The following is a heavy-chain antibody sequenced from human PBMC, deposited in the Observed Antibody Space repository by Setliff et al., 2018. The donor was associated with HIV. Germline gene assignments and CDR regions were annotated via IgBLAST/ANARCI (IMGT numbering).Heavy chain of an antibody. CDR3: ATMGRRGWFIDY. J-gene: IGHJ4*02. D-gene: IGHD6-19*01. Sequence: KPSETLSLTCTVSGGSISSSSYYWGWIRQPPGKGLEWIGSIYYSGRTYYNPSLKSRVTTSVEKSKNQFPLKLSSVTAADTAVYYCATMGRRGWFIDYWGQGTLVTVSS. CDR2: IYYSGRT. V-gene: IGHV4-39*01. CDR1: GGSISSSSYY.